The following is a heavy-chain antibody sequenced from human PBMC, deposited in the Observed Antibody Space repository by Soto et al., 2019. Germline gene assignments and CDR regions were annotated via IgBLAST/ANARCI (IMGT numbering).Heavy chain of an antibody. CDR2: ISWDGSNR. CDR1: GFTFDEYA. V-gene: IGHV3-43D*04. J-gene: IGHJ4*02. Sequence: GGSLRLSCAASGFTFDEYAMHWVRQPPGKGLEWASLISWDGSNRYYADSVQGRFTISRDNSKYSLYLEMNSLRPEDTALYYCAKDISRGPTKNYDFWSGPDYWGQGTLGTVPQ. CDR3: AKDISRGPTKNYDFWSGPDY. D-gene: IGHD3-3*01.